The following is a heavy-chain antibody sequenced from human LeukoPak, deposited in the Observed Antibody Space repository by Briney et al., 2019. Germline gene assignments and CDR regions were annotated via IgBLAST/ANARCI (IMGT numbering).Heavy chain of an antibody. CDR2: ISGSSDTV. Sequence: PGGSLRLSCAASGFTFSTYSMNWVRQAPGKGLEWVSYISGSSDTVYYADSVKGRFIISRDNSKNSLFLQMNSLRAEDTAVYYCARDPSSRGGFDYWGQGTLVTVSS. D-gene: IGHD6-13*01. J-gene: IGHJ4*02. V-gene: IGHV3-48*01. CDR3: ARDPSSRGGFDY. CDR1: GFTFSTYS.